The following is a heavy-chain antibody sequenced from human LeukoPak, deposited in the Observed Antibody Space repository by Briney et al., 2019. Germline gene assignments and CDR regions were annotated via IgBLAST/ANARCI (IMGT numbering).Heavy chain of an antibody. CDR2: ISGYNGDT. D-gene: IGHD3-16*01. J-gene: IGHJ4*02. Sequence: ASVKVSCKSSGGTLSRFGISWVRHAPGQCLEWMGWISGYNGDTNYAQKFQGRVTMTTDTSTNTAYMDLRRLRSDDTAVYYCARNWGAGHPINFDYWGQGTLVTVSS. CDR1: GGTLSRFG. CDR3: ARNWGAGHPINFDY. V-gene: IGHV1-18*01.